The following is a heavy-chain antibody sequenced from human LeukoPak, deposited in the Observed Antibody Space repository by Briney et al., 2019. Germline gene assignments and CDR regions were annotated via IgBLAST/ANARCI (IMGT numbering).Heavy chain of an antibody. V-gene: IGHV5-51*01. CDR3: ASEYCSRGNSYFDY. CDR1: AYSFVTYW. Sequence: GESLKTSCKASAYSFVTYWSGWLRQMPGQGLEWMGIIFPGDSDTRYSPSFHGQVTISADTSISSSYLQWSCLTATDTAIYYCASEYCSRGNSYFDYWGEGTLVTVSS. D-gene: IGHD2-15*01. J-gene: IGHJ4*02. CDR2: IFPGDSDT.